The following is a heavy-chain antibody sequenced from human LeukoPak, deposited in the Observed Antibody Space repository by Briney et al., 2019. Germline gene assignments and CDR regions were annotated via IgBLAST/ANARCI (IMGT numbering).Heavy chain of an antibody. V-gene: IGHV3-30*18. Sequence: GGSLRLSCAASGFTFSSYGIHWARQAPGKGLEWVAVISYDGSNKYYADSVKGRFTISRDNSKNTLYLQMNSLRAEDTAVYYCAKSASSYCSSTSCLKYYFDYWGQGTLVTVSS. CDR1: GFTFSSYG. J-gene: IGHJ4*02. CDR3: AKSASSYCSSTSCLKYYFDY. CDR2: ISYDGSNK. D-gene: IGHD2-2*01.